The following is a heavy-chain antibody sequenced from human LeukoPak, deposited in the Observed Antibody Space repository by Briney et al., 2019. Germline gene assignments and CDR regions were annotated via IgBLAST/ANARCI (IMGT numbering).Heavy chain of an antibody. D-gene: IGHD3-22*01. V-gene: IGHV3-9*01. CDR3: AKDIRLYYDSSGYLMGFDY. Sequence: GGSLRLSCAASGFNFSIYSMNWVRQAPGKGLEWVSGISWNSGSIGYADSVKGRFTISRDNAKNSLYLQMNSLRAEDTALYYCAKDIRLYYDSSGYLMGFDYWGQGTLVTVSS. CDR2: ISWNSGSI. CDR1: GFNFSIYS. J-gene: IGHJ4*02.